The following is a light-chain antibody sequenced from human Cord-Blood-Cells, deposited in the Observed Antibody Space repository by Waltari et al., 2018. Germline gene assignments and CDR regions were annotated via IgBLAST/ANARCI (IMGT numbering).Light chain of an antibody. J-gene: IGLJ3*02. CDR3: SSYTSSSTLEV. V-gene: IGLV2-14*01. CDR2: DVS. Sequence: QSALTQPASVSGSPGQSITISCTGTSSDVGGYNDVSWYQQHPGKAPKLMLYDVSNRPSGVSNRFSGSKSGNTASLTISGLQAEDEADYYCSSYTSSSTLEVFGGGTKLTVL. CDR1: SSDVGGYND.